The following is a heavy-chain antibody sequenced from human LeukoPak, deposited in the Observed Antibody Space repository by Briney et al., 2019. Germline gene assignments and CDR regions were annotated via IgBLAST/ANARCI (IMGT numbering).Heavy chain of an antibody. Sequence: SETLSLTCTVSGGSIVSSSYYWGWIRQSPGKGLEWIGSVYYSGTTSYNPSLKSRLTISVHTSENQFSLRLDSVTAADTAVYHCAGVAYYGSRSYLNWFDPWGQGTLVTVSS. V-gene: IGHV4-39*07. CDR1: GGSIVSSSYY. J-gene: IGHJ5*02. CDR2: VYYSGTT. CDR3: AGVAYYGSRSYLNWFDP. D-gene: IGHD3-10*01.